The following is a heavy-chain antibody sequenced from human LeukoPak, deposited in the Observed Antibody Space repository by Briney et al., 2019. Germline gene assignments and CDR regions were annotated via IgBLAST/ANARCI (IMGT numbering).Heavy chain of an antibody. D-gene: IGHD5-12*01. CDR3: ARGGSQFDH. CDR2: IQYSGST. V-gene: IGHV4-59*01. CDR1: GASITHDY. Sequence: SETLSLTCSVSGASITHDYWSWIRQTPEKGLEWIAYIQYSGSTFYNPSLRSRVTISLDTSKNQFSLKLASVTAADTAVYYCARGGSQFDHWGQGALVTVS. J-gene: IGHJ4*02.